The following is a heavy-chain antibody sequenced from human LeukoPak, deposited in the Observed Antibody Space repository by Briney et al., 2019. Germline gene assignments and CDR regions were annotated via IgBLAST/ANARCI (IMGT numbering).Heavy chain of an antibody. D-gene: IGHD2-15*01. CDR1: GLTFSSYG. Sequence: QPGGSLRLSCAASGLTFSSYGMHWVRQAPGKGLEWVSVIYSGGSTYYADSVKGRFTISRDNSKNTLYLQMHSLRAEDTAVYYCARELVEADAFAIWGQGTMVTVSS. CDR3: ARELVEADAFAI. J-gene: IGHJ3*02. CDR2: IYSGGST. V-gene: IGHV3-53*01.